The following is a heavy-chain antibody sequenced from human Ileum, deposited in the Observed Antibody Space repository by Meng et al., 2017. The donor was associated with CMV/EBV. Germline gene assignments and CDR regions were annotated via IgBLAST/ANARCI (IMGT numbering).Heavy chain of an antibody. CDR1: RGCISISDYY. D-gene: IGHD3-10*01. Sequence: QEMGRVRGNPPDPPPLTCTVARGCISISDYYWGWVRQPPGKGLEWIASIHSGGGTYYNPSLKSRVTISVDTSENQFSLRLTSVTAADTAVYYCARDYGSGSYRHYFDYWGQGTLVTVSS. CDR2: IHSGGGT. J-gene: IGHJ4*02. CDR3: ARDYGSGSYRHYFDY. V-gene: IGHV4-39*07.